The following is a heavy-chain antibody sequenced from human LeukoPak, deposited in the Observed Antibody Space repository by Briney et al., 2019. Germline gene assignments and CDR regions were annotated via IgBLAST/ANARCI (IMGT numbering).Heavy chain of an antibody. CDR1: GGSIDSYY. V-gene: IGHV4-59*01. J-gene: IGHJ4*02. Sequence: SETLSLTRTVSGGSIDSYYWSWIRQPPGKGLEWIGYIYYAGSTEYHPSLKSRVTISLDTSKNQFSLKLTSVTAADTAVYYCARVYQSAEYYFDYWGQGNLVSVSS. CDR3: ARVYQSAEYYFDY. D-gene: IGHD2-2*01. CDR2: IYYAGST.